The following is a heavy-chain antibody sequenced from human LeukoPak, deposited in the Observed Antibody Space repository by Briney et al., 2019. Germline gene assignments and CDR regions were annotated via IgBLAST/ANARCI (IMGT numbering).Heavy chain of an antibody. Sequence: GGSLRLSCAASGFTFSSYAMSWVRQAPGKGLEWVSAISGSGGSTYYADSVKGRFTISRDNSKSALFLQMNSLRAEDTAVYYCAKDPRVGSRVATPCHWGQGTLVTVSS. CDR2: ISGSGGST. J-gene: IGHJ4*02. CDR3: AKDPRVGSRVATPCH. CDR1: GFTFSSYA. D-gene: IGHD5-24*01. V-gene: IGHV3-23*01.